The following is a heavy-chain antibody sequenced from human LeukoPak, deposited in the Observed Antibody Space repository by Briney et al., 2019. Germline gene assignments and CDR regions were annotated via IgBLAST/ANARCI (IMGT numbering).Heavy chain of an antibody. D-gene: IGHD3-10*01. CDR1: GFTFSSYV. CDR3: ASVRRGFGESSKYYSYYYMDV. J-gene: IGHJ6*03. Sequence: GGSLRLSCAASGFTFSSYVMHWVRQAPGKGLEWVAIISYDGSNEYYADSVKGRFTISRDNSKNTLYLQMNSLRAADTAVYYCASVRRGFGESSKYYSYYYMDVWGNGTTVTISS. CDR2: ISYDGSNE. V-gene: IGHV3-30*04.